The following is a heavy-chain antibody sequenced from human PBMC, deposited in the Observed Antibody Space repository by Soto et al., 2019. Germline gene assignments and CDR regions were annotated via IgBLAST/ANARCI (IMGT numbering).Heavy chain of an antibody. CDR3: AHSLIAVAGKVYNWFDP. CDR2: IYWNDDK. Sequence: QITLKESGPTLVKPTQTLTLTCTFSGFSLSTSGVGVGWIRQPPGKALEWLALIYWNDDKRYSPSLKSRLTSTKDTSKNQVVITMTNMDPVDTATYYCAHSLIAVAGKVYNWFDPWGQGTLVTVSS. CDR1: GFSLSTSGVG. D-gene: IGHD6-19*01. V-gene: IGHV2-5*01. J-gene: IGHJ5*02.